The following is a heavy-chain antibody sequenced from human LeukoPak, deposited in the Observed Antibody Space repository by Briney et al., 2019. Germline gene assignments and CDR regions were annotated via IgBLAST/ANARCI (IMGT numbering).Heavy chain of an antibody. CDR3: ARDFSNSGYYDMDV. D-gene: IGHD4-11*01. V-gene: IGHV1-69*04. Sequence: GPSVKVSCKASGGTFSSYAISWVRQAPGQGLEWMGRIIPILGTANYAQKFQGRVTITADKSTSTAYMELSSLRSEDTAVYYCARDFSNSGYYDMDVWGQGTTVTVSS. CDR2: IIPILGTA. CDR1: GGTFSSYA. J-gene: IGHJ6*02.